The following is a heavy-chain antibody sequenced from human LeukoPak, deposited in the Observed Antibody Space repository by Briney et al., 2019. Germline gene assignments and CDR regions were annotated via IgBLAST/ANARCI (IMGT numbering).Heavy chain of an antibody. D-gene: IGHD4-17*01. J-gene: IGHJ6*03. V-gene: IGHV3-30*02. CDR1: GFTFSSYG. CDR3: ARGDVFEDDYGFNYYYMDV. CDR2: IRYDGSNK. Sequence: GGSLRLSCAASGFTFSSYGMHWVRQAPGKGLEWVAFIRYDGSNKYYADSVKGRFTISRDNSKNTLYLQMNSLRAEDTAVYYCARGDVFEDDYGFNYYYMDVWGKGTTVTVSS.